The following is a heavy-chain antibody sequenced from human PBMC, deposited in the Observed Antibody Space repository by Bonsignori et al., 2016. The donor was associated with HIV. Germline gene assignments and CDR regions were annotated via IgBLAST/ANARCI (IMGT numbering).Heavy chain of an antibody. D-gene: IGHD1-1*01. V-gene: IGHV4-34*01. Sequence: VRQMPGKGLEWIGEINHSGSTNYSPSLKSRVTISVDTSKNQFSLKLSSVTAADTAVYYCARGPGEKQLATSDYWGQGTLVTVSS. J-gene: IGHJ4*02. CDR3: ARGPGEKQLATSDY. CDR2: INHSGST.